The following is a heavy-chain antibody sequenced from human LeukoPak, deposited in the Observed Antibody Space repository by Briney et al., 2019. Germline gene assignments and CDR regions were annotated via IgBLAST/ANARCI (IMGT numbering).Heavy chain of an antibody. CDR3: TSSTFVVYYYYYMDV. CDR1: GFTFSNAW. CDR2: IKSKTDGGTT. D-gene: IGHD3-10*02. Sequence: AGGSLRLSCAASGFTFSNAWMSWVRQAPGKGLEWVGRIKSKTDGGTTDYAAPVKGRFTISRDDSKNTLYLQMNSLKTEDTAVYYCTSSTFVVYYYYYMDVWGKGTTVTVSS. J-gene: IGHJ6*03. V-gene: IGHV3-15*01.